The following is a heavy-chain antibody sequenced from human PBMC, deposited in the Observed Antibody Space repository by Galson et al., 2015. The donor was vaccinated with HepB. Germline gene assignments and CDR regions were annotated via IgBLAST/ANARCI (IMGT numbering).Heavy chain of an antibody. CDR1: GYTFTSYG. J-gene: IGHJ6*02. CDR3: AFLYYDYVWAAGTGYYYYYGMDV. D-gene: IGHD3-16*01. Sequence: SVKVSCKASGYTFTSYGISWVRQAPGQGLEWMGWISAYNGNTNYAQKLQGRVTMTTDTSTSTAYMELRCLRSDDTAVYYCAFLYYDYVWAAGTGYYYYYGMDVWGQGTTVTVSS. CDR2: ISAYNGNT. V-gene: IGHV1-18*01.